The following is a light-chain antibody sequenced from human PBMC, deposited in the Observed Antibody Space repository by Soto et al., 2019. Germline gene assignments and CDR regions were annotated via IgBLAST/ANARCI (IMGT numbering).Light chain of an antibody. V-gene: IGKV3-11*01. CDR3: QQRASWVT. Sequence: SVFTQYTATLSLSPGERATLSCRASQSVSSYLAWFQQKPGQAPRLLIYDASIRATGIPARFSGSGSETDFTLTISSLEPEDFAVYYCQQRASWVTFGQGTRLEIK. CDR1: QSVSSY. J-gene: IGKJ5*01. CDR2: DAS.